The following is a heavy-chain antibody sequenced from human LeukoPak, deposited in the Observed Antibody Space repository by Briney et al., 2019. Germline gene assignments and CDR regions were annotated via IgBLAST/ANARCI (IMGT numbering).Heavy chain of an antibody. CDR1: GFTFSSYG. V-gene: IGHV3-30*18. CDR3: AKDPGTVTTSPHYFDY. J-gene: IGHJ4*02. D-gene: IGHD4-17*01. Sequence: GRSLRLSCAASGFTFSSYGMHWVRQAPGKGLEWVAVISYDGSNKYYADSVKGRFTIPRDNSKNTLYLQMNSLRAEDTAVYYCAKDPGTVTTSPHYFDYWGQGTLVTVSS. CDR2: ISYDGSNK.